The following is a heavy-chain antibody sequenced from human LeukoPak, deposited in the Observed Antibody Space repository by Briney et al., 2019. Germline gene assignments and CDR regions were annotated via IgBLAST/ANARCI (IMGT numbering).Heavy chain of an antibody. CDR2: IVVGSGNT. D-gene: IGHD2-21*02. Sequence: SVKVSCKASGFTFTSSAMQWVRQARGQRLEWIGWIVVGSGNTNYAQKFQERVTITRDMSTSTAYMELSSLRSEDTAVYYCAAAYCGGDCFEFDYWGQGTLVTVSS. CDR3: AAAYCGGDCFEFDY. V-gene: IGHV1-58*02. J-gene: IGHJ4*02. CDR1: GFTFTSSA.